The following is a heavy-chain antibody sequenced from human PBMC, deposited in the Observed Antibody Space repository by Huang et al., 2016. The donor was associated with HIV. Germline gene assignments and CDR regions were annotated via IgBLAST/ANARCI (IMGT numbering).Heavy chain of an antibody. J-gene: IGHJ4*02. Sequence: QLQLRESGPRLVKPSETLSLTCNVSGDSVSSNNYFWGWVRQPPGKGPEWIGSIYYGGKTYYNPSLQSRVSISVDTSRNQFSLRLSSVTAADTAVYFCLSVSLIPKDWGQGLLVTVSS. CDR3: LSVSLIPKD. CDR2: IYYGGKT. V-gene: IGHV4-39*01. D-gene: IGHD3-16*01. CDR1: GDSVSSNNYF.